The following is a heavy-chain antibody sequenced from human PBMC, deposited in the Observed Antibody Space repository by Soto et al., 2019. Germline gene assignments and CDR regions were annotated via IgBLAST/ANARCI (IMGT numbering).Heavy chain of an antibody. D-gene: IGHD3-16*01. CDR1: GFTVSSNY. CDR2: IYSGGGT. V-gene: IGHV3-53*01. Sequence: GSLRLSCAASGFTVSSNYMSWVRQAPGKGLEWVSVIYSGGGTYYADSVKGRFTISRDNSKNTLYLQMNSLRAEDTAVYYCARSLRLDYYYGMDVWGQGTTVTVSS. CDR3: ARSLRLDYYYGMDV. J-gene: IGHJ6*02.